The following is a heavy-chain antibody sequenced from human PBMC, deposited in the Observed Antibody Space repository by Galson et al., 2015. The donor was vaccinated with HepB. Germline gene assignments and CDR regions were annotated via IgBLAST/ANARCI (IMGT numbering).Heavy chain of an antibody. CDR2: IFYSGST. CDR1: GDSISSSSYY. D-gene: IGHD3-22*01. V-gene: IGHV4-39*01. J-gene: IGHJ4*02. Sequence: ETLSLTCTVSGDSISSSSYYWGWIRQPPGKGLEWIGSIFYSGSTYYNPSLKSRVTISVDTSKNQFSLKLSSVTAADTTVYYCARQVDYYDTSGYQPYFDYWGQGALVTVSS. CDR3: ARQVDYYDTSGYQPYFDY.